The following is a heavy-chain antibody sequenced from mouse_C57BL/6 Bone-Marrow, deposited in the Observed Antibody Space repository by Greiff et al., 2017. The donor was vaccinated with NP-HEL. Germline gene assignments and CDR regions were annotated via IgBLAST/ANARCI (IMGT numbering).Heavy chain of an antibody. J-gene: IGHJ3*01. D-gene: IGHD1-1*01. V-gene: IGHV1-64*01. Sequence: QVQLQQPGAELVKPGASVKLSCKASGYTFTSYWMHWVKQRPGQGLEWIGMIHPNSGSTNYNEKFKSKATLTVDKSSSTAYMQLSSLTSEDAAVYYCARSGYYYGTWFAYWGQGTLVTVSA. CDR1: GYTFTSYW. CDR3: ARSGYYYGTWFAY. CDR2: IHPNSGST.